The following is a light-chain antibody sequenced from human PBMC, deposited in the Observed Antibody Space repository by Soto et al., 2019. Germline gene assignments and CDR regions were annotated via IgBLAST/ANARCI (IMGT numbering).Light chain of an antibody. V-gene: IGLV1-44*01. CDR1: SSNIGSNI. CDR3: AAWDDSLNGVV. CDR2: SNN. Sequence: QSVLTQPPSASGTPGQRVTISCSGSSSNIGSNIVNWYKQLPGTAHKLLIYSNNRRPSGVPDRFSGSKSGTSASLAISGLQAEDESDYYCAAWDDSLNGVVFGGGTKLTVL. J-gene: IGLJ2*01.